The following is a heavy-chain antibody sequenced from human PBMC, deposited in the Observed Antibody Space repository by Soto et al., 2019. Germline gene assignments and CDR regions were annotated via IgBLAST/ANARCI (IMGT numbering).Heavy chain of an antibody. V-gene: IGHV4-59*08. J-gene: IGHJ4*02. D-gene: IGHD3-10*01. Sequence: QVQLQESGPGLVKPSETLSLTCTVSGGSISSYYWSWIRQPPGKGLEWIGYIYYSGSTNYNPSLKSRVTISVDTSKNQFSLKLSSVNAADTAVYYCARLWGWFGDFWGQGTLVTVSS. CDR3: ARLWGWFGDF. CDR1: GGSISSYY. CDR2: IYYSGST.